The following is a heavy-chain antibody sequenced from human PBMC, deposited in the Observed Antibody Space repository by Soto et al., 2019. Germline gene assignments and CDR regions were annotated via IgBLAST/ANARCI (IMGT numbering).Heavy chain of an antibody. Sequence: PSETLSLTCTVSGGSISSGGYYWSWIRQHPGKGLEWMGYIYYSGSTYYNPSLKSRLTISVDTSKNQFSLKLSSVTAADTAVYYCARGIYDYVWGSYPSRFDPWGQGTLVTVSS. CDR2: IYYSGST. CDR3: ARGIYDYVWGSYPSRFDP. D-gene: IGHD3-16*02. J-gene: IGHJ5*02. V-gene: IGHV4-31*03. CDR1: GGSISSGGYY.